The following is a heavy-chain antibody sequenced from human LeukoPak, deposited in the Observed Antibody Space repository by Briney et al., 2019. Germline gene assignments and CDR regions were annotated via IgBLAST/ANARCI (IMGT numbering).Heavy chain of an antibody. Sequence: GGSLRLSCAASGFSLSNYWMSWVRQAPGKGLEWVANINQDGSDKYYEDSVMGRFTISKDNAKNSVYLQMNSLRPEDTAIYYCAWYGVTHGLDVWGQGTTVTVSS. CDR1: GFSLSNYW. D-gene: IGHD3-10*01. CDR3: AWYGVTHGLDV. J-gene: IGHJ6*02. V-gene: IGHV3-7*01. CDR2: INQDGSDK.